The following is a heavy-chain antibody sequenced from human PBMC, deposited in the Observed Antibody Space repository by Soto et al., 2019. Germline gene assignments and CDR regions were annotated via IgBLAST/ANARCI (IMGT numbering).Heavy chain of an antibody. CDR3: ARESMIVVVITPSPYYYGMDV. CDR1: GYTFTSYY. Sequence: ASVKVSCKASGYTFTSYYMHWVRQAPGQGLEWMGIINPSGGSTSYAQKFQGRVTTTRDTSTSTVYMELSSLRSEDTAVYYCARESMIVVVITPSPYYYGMDVWGQGTTVTVSS. J-gene: IGHJ6*02. V-gene: IGHV1-46*01. D-gene: IGHD3-22*01. CDR2: INPSGGST.